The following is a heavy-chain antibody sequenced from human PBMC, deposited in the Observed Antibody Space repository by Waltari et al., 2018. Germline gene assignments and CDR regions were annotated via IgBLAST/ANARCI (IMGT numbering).Heavy chain of an antibody. CDR3: TRPSIRPLWRDY. Sequence: EVQLVESGGGLVQPGGSLKLSCAASGFTFSGSAMHWVRQASGEGLEWVGRIRSKANSYATAYAASVKGRFTISRDDSKNTAYLQMNSLKTEDTAVYYCTRPSIRPLWRDYWGQGTLVTVSS. CDR1: GFTFSGSA. D-gene: IGHD6-6*01. V-gene: IGHV3-73*02. CDR2: IRSKANSYAT. J-gene: IGHJ4*02.